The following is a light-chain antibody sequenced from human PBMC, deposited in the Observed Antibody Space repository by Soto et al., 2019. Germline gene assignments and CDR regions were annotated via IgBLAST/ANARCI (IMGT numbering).Light chain of an antibody. V-gene: IGKV3-20*01. CDR2: DAS. CDR1: QSISNY. CDR3: HQYGISPPVT. Sequence: IVWTHSPSTLSLSPLGRVSLSCRASQSISNYLAWYQQRPGQAPRLLISDASNRATGIPDRFSGSGSGTDFTLTISRLEPEDFAMYYCHQYGISPPVTFGQGTRLEIK. J-gene: IGKJ5*01.